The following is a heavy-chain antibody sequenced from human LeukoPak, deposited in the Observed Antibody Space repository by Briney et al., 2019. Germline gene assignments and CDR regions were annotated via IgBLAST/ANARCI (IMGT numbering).Heavy chain of an antibody. CDR1: GFTFSSYG. V-gene: IGHV3-30*03. J-gene: IGHJ4*02. CDR2: ISYDGSNK. Sequence: GGSLRLSCAASGFTFSSYGMHWVRQAPGKGLEWVAVISYDGSNKYYADSVKGRFTISRDNSKNTLYLQLNSLRAEDTAVYYCARQHCSGGDCYFFDWGQGTLVTVSS. D-gene: IGHD2-15*01. CDR3: ARQHCSGGDCYFFD.